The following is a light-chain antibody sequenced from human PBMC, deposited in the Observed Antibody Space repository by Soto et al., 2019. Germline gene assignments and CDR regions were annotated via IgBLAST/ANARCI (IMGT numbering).Light chain of an antibody. V-gene: IGLV2-14*01. J-gene: IGLJ2*01. CDR1: SSDVGGYNY. Sequence: QSVLTQPASVSGSPGQSITISRTGTSSDVGGYNYVSWYQQHPGKAPKLMIYEVSNRPSGVSNRFSGSKSGNTASLTISGLQAEDEADYYCSSYTSSSTLGVFGGGTKLTVL. CDR3: SSYTSSSTLGV. CDR2: EVS.